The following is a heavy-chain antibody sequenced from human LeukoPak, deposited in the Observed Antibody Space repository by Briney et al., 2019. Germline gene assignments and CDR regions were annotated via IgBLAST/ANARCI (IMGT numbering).Heavy chain of an antibody. CDR1: GFTFSSYN. V-gene: IGHV3-30*02. D-gene: IGHD6-19*01. Sequence: GGSLRLSCAASGFTFSSYNMNWVRQAPGKGLEWVAFIRYDGSNKYYADSVKGRFTISRDNSKNTLYLQMNSLRAEDTAVYYCAKTPVPYSSGWYALDYWGQGTLVTVSS. CDR2: IRYDGSNK. CDR3: AKTPVPYSSGWYALDY. J-gene: IGHJ4*02.